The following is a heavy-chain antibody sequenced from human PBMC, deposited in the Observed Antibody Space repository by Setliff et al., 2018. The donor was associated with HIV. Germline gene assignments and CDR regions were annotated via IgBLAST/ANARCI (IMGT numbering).Heavy chain of an antibody. CDR2: IYHSGST. Sequence: PSETLSLTCTVSGYSISSDYYWGWIRQPPGKGLEWIGNIYHSGSTNYNPSLKSRVTISVDTSKNQFSLKLSSVTAADTAVYYCARSGRLEPLHYWGQGTLVTVS. CDR1: GYSISSDYY. D-gene: IGHD1-1*01. CDR3: ARSGRLEPLHY. V-gene: IGHV4-38-2*02. J-gene: IGHJ4*02.